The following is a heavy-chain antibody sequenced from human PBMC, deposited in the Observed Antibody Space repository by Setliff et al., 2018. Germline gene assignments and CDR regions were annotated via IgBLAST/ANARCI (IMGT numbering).Heavy chain of an antibody. Sequence: GGSLRLSCAASEFRFSIYGMHWVRQAPGKGLECVAFIRYDGSNKYYADSVKGRFTISRDNSKNTLYLQMNSLRAEDTAVYYCAKVKKQLIRGSGLDLWGQGTLVTVSS. CDR1: EFRFSIYG. D-gene: IGHD3-10*01. CDR2: IRYDGSNK. V-gene: IGHV3-30*02. J-gene: IGHJ5*02. CDR3: AKVKKQLIRGSGLDL.